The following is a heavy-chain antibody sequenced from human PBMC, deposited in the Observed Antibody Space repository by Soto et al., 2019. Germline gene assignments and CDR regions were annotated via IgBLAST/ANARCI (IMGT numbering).Heavy chain of an antibody. CDR2: IHSSGRT. D-gene: IGHD1-26*01. J-gene: IGHJ3*02. Sequence: SETLSLTCTVSGGSISGYYWSWIRQSAGKGLEWIGRIHSSGRTNYNPSLSSRVSMSVDVSKSQFALNLTSVTAADTAVYYCVYVDWLIVGQAFDIWGQGTMVVVSS. CDR1: GGSISGYY. CDR3: VYVDWLIVGQAFDI. V-gene: IGHV4-4*07.